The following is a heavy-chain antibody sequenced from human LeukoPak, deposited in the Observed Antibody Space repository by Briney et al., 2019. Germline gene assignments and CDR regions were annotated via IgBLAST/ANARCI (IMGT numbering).Heavy chain of an antibody. CDR2: IKQDGSEK. CDR3: AWGIVVVPDRVFRWFDP. D-gene: IGHD2-2*01. CDR1: GFTFSSYW. Sequence: PGGSLRLSCAASGFTFSSYWMSWVRQAPGKGLEWVANIKQDGSEKYYVDSVKGRFTISRDNAKNSLYLQMNSLRAEDTAVYYCAWGIVVVPDRVFRWFDPWGQGTLVTVSS. V-gene: IGHV3-7*04. J-gene: IGHJ5*02.